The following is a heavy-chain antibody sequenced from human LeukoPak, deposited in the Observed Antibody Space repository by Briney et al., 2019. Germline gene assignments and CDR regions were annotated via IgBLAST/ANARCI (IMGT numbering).Heavy chain of an antibody. CDR3: ARQPSSSWYYFDN. D-gene: IGHD6-13*01. V-gene: IGHV3-23*01. J-gene: IGHJ4*02. CDR1: GFTFSSYA. Sequence: GGSLRLSCAASGFTFSSYAMSWVRQAPGKGLEWVSAISGSGGSTYYADSVKGRFTISRDNSKNTLYLQMNSLRAEDTAVYYCARQPSSSWYYFDNWGQGTLVTVSS. CDR2: ISGSGGST.